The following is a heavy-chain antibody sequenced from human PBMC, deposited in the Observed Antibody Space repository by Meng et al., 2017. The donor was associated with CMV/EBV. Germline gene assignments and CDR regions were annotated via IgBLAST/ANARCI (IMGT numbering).Heavy chain of an antibody. CDR2: ISGSGGST. D-gene: IGHD3-16*01. V-gene: IGHV3-23*01. CDR3: AKDPSWGGPVNYYYYGMDV. CDR1: GFTFSSYA. J-gene: IGHJ6*02. Sequence: GESLKISCAASGFTFSSYAMSWVRQAPGKGLEWVSAISGSGGSTYYADSVKGRFTISRDNSKNTLYLQMNRLRAEDTAVYYCAKDPSWGGPVNYYYYGMDVWGQGTTVTVSS.